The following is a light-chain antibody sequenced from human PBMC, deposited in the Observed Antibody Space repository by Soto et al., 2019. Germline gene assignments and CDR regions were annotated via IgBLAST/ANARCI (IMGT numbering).Light chain of an antibody. CDR2: SNT. CDR3: SSYAGSNNVV. Sequence: QSVLTQPPSVSGAPGQRVTISCTGSSSSVGAGYDVHWYQHLPGTAPKLLIFSNTNRPSGVPDRFSGSKSGNTASLTVSGLQAEDDSDYYCSSYAGSNNVVFGGGTKLTVL. J-gene: IGLJ2*01. CDR1: SSSVGAGYD. V-gene: IGLV1-40*01.